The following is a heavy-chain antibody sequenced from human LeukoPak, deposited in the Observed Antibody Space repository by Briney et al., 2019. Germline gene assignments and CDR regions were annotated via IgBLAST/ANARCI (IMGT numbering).Heavy chain of an antibody. CDR2: IYYGGNT. D-gene: IGHD3-22*01. J-gene: IGHJ4*02. V-gene: IGHV4-61*01. CDR3: ARVYYDGSGYNFDY. CDR1: GDSVSSSNYY. Sequence: SETLSLTCAVSGDSVSSSNYYWSWIRQPPGKGLEWIGYIYYGGNTNYNPSLQSRVTISVDTSKSQFSLKLSPVTAADTAVYYCARVYYDGSGYNFDYWGQGTLVTVSS.